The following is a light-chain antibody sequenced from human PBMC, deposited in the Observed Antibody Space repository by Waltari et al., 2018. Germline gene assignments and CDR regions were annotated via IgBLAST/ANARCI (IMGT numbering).Light chain of an antibody. V-gene: IGLV2-14*01. CDR3: SSYTSSNSVV. CDR1: SRDSGGCNY. Sequence: QSALTPPASVSWSTGQADTNSLQGTSRDSGGCNYVFCYQQHPGKAPKLMIYDVSKRPSGVSNRFSGSKSGNTASLTISGLQAEDEADYYCSSYTSSNSVVFGGGTKLTVL. J-gene: IGLJ2*01. CDR2: DVS.